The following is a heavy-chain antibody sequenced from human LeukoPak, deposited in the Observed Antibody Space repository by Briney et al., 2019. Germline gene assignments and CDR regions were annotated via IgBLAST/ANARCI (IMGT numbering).Heavy chain of an antibody. CDR2: INPSGGST. V-gene: IGHV1-46*03. J-gene: IGHJ4*02. D-gene: IGHD2-2*01. CDR3: ARPKGLYQLLAPFDY. Sequence: ASVKVSCKASGYTFTSYYMHWVRQAPGQGLEWMGIINPSGGSTSYAQKFQGRVTMTRDTPTSTVYMELSSLRSEDTAVYYCARPKGLYQLLAPFDYWGQGTLVTVSS. CDR1: GYTFTSYY.